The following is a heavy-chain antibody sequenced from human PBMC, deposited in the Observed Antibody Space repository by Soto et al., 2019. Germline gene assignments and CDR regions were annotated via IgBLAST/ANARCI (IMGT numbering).Heavy chain of an antibody. D-gene: IGHD3-9*01. V-gene: IGHV1-46*01. Sequence: ASVKVSCKASGYTFTSYYMHWVRQAPGQGLEWMGIINPSGGSTSYAQKFQGSVTMTRDTSTSTVYMELSSLRSEDTAVYYCARDSDVLRYFDWPHYGMDVWGQGTTVTVSS. J-gene: IGHJ6*02. CDR3: ARDSDVLRYFDWPHYGMDV. CDR2: INPSGGST. CDR1: GYTFTSYY.